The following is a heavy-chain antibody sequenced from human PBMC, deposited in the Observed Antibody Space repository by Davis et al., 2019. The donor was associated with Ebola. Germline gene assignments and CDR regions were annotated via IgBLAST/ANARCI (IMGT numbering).Heavy chain of an antibody. CDR2: IFPGDSDT. J-gene: IGHJ3*02. Sequence: GGSLRLSCKGSGYSFTSYWIVWVRQMPGKGLECMGIIFPGDSDTRYSPSFRGQVTISADKSIRTAYLQWSSLKASETAIYFCASLRRTITGMDDGFDIWGQGTKVTVSS. D-gene: IGHD5-24*01. CDR1: GYSFTSYW. V-gene: IGHV5-51*01. CDR3: ASLRRTITGMDDGFDI.